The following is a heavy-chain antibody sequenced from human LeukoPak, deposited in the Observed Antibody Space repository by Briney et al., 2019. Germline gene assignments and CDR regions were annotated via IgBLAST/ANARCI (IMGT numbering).Heavy chain of an antibody. V-gene: IGHV4-4*07. D-gene: IGHD3-22*01. J-gene: IGHJ5*02. CDR2: IYTSGST. CDR1: GGSISSYY. CDR3: ARETYYYDSSGLHANWLDP. Sequence: SETLSLTCTVSGGSISSYYWSWIRQPAGKGLEWIGRIYTSGSTNYNPSLKCRVTMSVDTSKNQFSLKLSSVTAADTAVYYCARETYYYDSSGLHANWLDPWGQGTLVTVSS.